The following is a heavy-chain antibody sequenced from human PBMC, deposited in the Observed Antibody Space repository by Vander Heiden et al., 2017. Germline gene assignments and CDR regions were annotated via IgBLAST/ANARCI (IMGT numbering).Heavy chain of an antibody. CDR3: ARELILASRTGTTETDAFDI. D-gene: IGHD1-7*01. CDR2: ISYDGSNK. CDR1: GFPFSSYA. J-gene: IGHJ3*02. V-gene: IGHV3-30-3*01. Sequence: QVQLVESGGGVVQPGRSLRRPCAASGFPFSSYALHWVRQAPGKGLEWVAVISYDGSNKYYADSVKGRFTISRDNSKNTLYLQMNSLRAEDTAVYYCARELILASRTGTTETDAFDIWGQGTMVTVSS.